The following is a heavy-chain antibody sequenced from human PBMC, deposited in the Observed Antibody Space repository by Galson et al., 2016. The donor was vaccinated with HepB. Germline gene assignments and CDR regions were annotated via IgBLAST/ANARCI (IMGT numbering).Heavy chain of an antibody. J-gene: IGHJ6*02. CDR1: GYRLTDYW. D-gene: IGHD4-17*01. CDR2: IDPDDPYT. Sequence: QSGAEVKEPGESVRISCQGSGYRLTDYWITWLRQVPGKGLQWMGRIDPDDPYTNASPPFQGHVTISVHKSINTAYLQWSTLKASDTAIYYCARALEYGSRNYYDYYAMDVWGPGTTVIVSS. CDR3: ARALEYGSRNYYDYYAMDV. V-gene: IGHV5-10-1*01.